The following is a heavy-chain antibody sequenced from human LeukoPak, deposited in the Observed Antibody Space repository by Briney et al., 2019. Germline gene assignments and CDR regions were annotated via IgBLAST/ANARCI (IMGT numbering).Heavy chain of an antibody. V-gene: IGHV1-8*01. D-gene: IGHD6-13*01. CDR3: ARVAAAGTPSYAEYFQH. Sequence: GASVKVSCKASGYTFTSYDINWVRQTTGQGLEWMAWMNPNSGNTGYAQKFQGRVTMTRNTSISTAYMELSSLRSEDTAVYYCARVAAAGTPSYAEYFQHWGQGALVTVSS. CDR2: MNPNSGNT. J-gene: IGHJ1*01. CDR1: GYTFTSYD.